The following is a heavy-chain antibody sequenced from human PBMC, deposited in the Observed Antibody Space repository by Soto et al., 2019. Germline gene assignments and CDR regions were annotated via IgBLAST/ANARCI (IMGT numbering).Heavy chain of an antibody. J-gene: IGHJ5*02. Sequence: SETLSLTCAVYGGSFSGYYWSWIRQPPGKGLEWIGEINHSGSTNYNPSLKSRVTISVDTSKNQFSLKLSSVTAADTAVYYCARGRYYDSSGYQFDPWGQGTLVTVSS. D-gene: IGHD3-22*01. CDR3: ARGRYYDSSGYQFDP. CDR1: GGSFSGYY. V-gene: IGHV4-34*01. CDR2: INHSGST.